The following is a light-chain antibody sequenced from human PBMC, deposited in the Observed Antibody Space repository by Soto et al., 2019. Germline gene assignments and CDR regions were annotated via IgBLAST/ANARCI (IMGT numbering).Light chain of an antibody. CDR1: ESISSSY. Sequence: EIVLTQSPGTLSLSPGERATLSCRASESISSSYLAWYQQKPGQALRVLIYGASNRAAGIPDRFSGSGSGTDFTLTISRLEPEDFAVYHCQLYGIFPWTFGQGTEVEMK. CDR3: QLYGIFPWT. V-gene: IGKV3-20*01. CDR2: GAS. J-gene: IGKJ1*01.